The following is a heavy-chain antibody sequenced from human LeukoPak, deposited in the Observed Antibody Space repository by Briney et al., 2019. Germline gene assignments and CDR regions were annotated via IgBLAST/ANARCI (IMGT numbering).Heavy chain of an antibody. Sequence: GGSLRLSCAASGFTFSSYAMHWVRQAPGKGLEWVAVISYDGSNKYYADSVKGRFTISRDNSKNTLYLQMNSLRAEDTAVYYCASRAVTLIDAFDIWGQGTMVTVSS. CDR2: ISYDGSNK. J-gene: IGHJ3*02. CDR1: GFTFSSYA. CDR3: ASRAVTLIDAFDI. D-gene: IGHD5-18*01. V-gene: IGHV3-30*04.